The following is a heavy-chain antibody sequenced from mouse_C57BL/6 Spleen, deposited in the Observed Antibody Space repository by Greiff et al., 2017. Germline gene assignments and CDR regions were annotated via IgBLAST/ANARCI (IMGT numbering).Heavy chain of an antibody. Sequence: EVQVVESGGGLVQPKGSLKLSCAASGFSFNTYAMNWVRQAPGKGLEWVARIRSKSNNYATYYADSVKDRFTISRDDSESMIYLQMNNLKTEDTAMYYCVRQDYDYDFDYWGQGTTLTVSS. CDR1: GFSFNTYA. D-gene: IGHD2-4*01. CDR2: IRSKSNNYAT. CDR3: VRQDYDYDFDY. J-gene: IGHJ2*01. V-gene: IGHV10-1*01.